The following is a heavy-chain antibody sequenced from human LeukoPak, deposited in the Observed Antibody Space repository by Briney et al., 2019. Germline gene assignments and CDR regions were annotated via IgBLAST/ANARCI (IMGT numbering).Heavy chain of an antibody. CDR3: SLSSSWHSFDY. J-gene: IGHJ4*02. D-gene: IGHD6-13*01. Sequence: SVKVSCKASGGTFSSYAISWVRQAPGQGLEWMGRIIPILGIANYAQKFQGRVTITAVRSTSTAYMELSSLRSEDTAVYYCSLSSSWHSFDYWGQGTLVTVSS. V-gene: IGHV1-69*04. CDR1: GGTFSSYA. CDR2: IIPILGIA.